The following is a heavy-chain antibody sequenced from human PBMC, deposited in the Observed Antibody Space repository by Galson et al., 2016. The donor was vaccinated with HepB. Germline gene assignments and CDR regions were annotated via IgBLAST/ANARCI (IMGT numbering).Heavy chain of an antibody. Sequence: ETLSLTCTVSGGSMRNYHWSWIRQPPGKGPECIGYMYYSGSPKYNPSLKSRVTMLVDTSKNQFYLKLSSVTAADTAAYYCARDRGIAAVGDDPFEIWGQGTMVTVSS. CDR2: MYYSGSP. CDR1: GGSMRNYH. D-gene: IGHD6-13*01. J-gene: IGHJ3*02. V-gene: IGHV4-59*01. CDR3: ARDRGIAAVGDDPFEI.